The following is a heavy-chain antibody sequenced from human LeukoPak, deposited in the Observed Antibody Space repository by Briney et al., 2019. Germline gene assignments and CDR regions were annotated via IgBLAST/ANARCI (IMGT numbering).Heavy chain of an antibody. CDR2: IYSGGST. CDR1: GFTVSSNY. Sequence: GGSLRLSCAASGFTVSSNYMSWVRQAPGKGLEWVSVIYSGGSTYYVDSVKGRFTISRDNSKNTQYLQMNSLRAEDTAVYYCARDQTFDIWGQGTMVTVSS. V-gene: IGHV3-53*01. J-gene: IGHJ3*02. CDR3: ARDQTFDI.